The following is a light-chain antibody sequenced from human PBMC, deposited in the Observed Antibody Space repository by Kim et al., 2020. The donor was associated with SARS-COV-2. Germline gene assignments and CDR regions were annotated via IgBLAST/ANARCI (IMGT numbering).Light chain of an antibody. CDR1: QSLLHSDGKIS. CDR2: EVS. CDR3: MQGLQRLYS. J-gene: IGKJ2*03. Sequence: LVMTQTPLSLSVTPGQPASISCKSSQSLLHSDGKISLYWYLQKPGQPPQLLIYEVSKRFSGVPERFSGSGSGTDFTLKNSRVEAEDVGLYYCMQGLQRLYSFGQGTKLEI. V-gene: IGKV2D-29*01.